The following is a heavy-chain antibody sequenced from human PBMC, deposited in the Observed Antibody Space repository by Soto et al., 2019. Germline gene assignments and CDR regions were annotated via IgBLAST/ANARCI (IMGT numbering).Heavy chain of an antibody. CDR2: IYSGGTT. Sequence: GGSLRLSCAASGFTVSTNYMSWVRQAPGKGLEWVSVIYSGGTTYYADSVKGRFTISRDNSKNTLYLQMSSLRAEDTAVYYCLSSSSPYYYYYYGMDVWGQGTTVTVS. CDR1: GFTVSTNY. CDR3: LSSSSPYYYYYYGMDV. J-gene: IGHJ6*02. D-gene: IGHD6-6*01. V-gene: IGHV3-66*01.